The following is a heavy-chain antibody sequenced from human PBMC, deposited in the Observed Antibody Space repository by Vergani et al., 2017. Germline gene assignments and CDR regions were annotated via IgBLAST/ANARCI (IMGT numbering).Heavy chain of an antibody. CDR2: IYYSGST. Sequence: QVQLQESGPGLVKPSETLSLTCTVSGGSVSSGSYYWSWIRQPPGKGLEWIGYIYYSGSTNYNPSLKSRVTISVATSKNQFSLKLSSVTAADTAVYYCARGIKSGSYYFDYWGQGTLVTVSS. CDR1: GGSVSSGSYY. J-gene: IGHJ4*02. V-gene: IGHV4-61*01. D-gene: IGHD1-26*01. CDR3: ARGIKSGSYYFDY.